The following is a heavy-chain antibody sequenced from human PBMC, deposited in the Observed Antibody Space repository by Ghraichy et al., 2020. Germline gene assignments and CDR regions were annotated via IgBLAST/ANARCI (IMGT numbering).Heavy chain of an antibody. CDR3: ARGGSPAPRGGDDAFDI. D-gene: IGHD3-16*01. V-gene: IGHV4-34*01. CDR1: GGSFSGYY. J-gene: IGHJ3*02. Sequence: SETLSLTCAVYGGSFSGYYWSWIRQPPGKGLEWIGEINHSGSTNYNPSLKSRVTISVDTSKNQFSLKLSSVTAADTAVYYCARGGSPAPRGGDDAFDIWGQGTMVTVSS. CDR2: INHSGST.